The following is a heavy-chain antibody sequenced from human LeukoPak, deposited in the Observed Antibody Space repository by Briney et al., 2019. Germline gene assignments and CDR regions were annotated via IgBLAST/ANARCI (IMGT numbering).Heavy chain of an antibody. CDR3: ARGSTMTGRDY. CDR1: GGSFSNYY. V-gene: IGHV4-59*01. Sequence: SETLSLTCAVYGGSFSNYYWSWIRQPPGKGLEWIGFIYYSGTTNYNPSPKSRVTISVDTSKNQFSLKLSSVTAADTAVYFCARGSTMTGRDYWGQGTLVTVSS. D-gene: IGHD3-9*01. J-gene: IGHJ4*02. CDR2: IYYSGTT.